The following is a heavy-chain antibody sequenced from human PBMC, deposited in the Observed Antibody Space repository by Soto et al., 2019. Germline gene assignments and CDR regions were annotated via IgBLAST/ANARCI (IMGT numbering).Heavy chain of an antibody. V-gene: IGHV1-69*12. CDR2: IMPIFRTP. D-gene: IGHD1-1*01. CDR3: ARDNDRPQLGGNYYYILDV. Sequence: QVQLEQSGAEVKKPVSSVKVSCKASGGTFRNSAISWVRQAPGQGLEWMGGIMPIFRTPDYAHKFQGRVTITADESTSTAYMELSGLRSDDTAVYYCARDNDRPQLGGNYYYILDVWGHGTAVTVSS. CDR1: GGTFRNSA. J-gene: IGHJ6*02.